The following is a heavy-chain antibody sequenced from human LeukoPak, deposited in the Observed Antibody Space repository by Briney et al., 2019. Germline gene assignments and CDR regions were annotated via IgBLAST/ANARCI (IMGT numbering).Heavy chain of an antibody. D-gene: IGHD1-26*01. V-gene: IGHV3-30*18. CDR2: ISYDGSNK. Sequence: PGGSLRLSCAASGFTFSSYGMHWVRQAPGKGLEWVAVISYDGSNKYYADSVKGRFTISRDNSKNTLYLQMNSLRAEDTAVYYCAKEARSRQGMDVWGQGTTVTVSS. CDR1: GFTFSSYG. CDR3: AKEARSRQGMDV. J-gene: IGHJ6*02.